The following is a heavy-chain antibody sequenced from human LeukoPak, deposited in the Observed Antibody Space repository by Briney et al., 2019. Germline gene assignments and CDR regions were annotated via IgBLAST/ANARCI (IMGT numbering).Heavy chain of an antibody. J-gene: IGHJ5*02. CDR1: GGSISSSSYY. CDR3: ARRGDIVVVPAGGWFDP. CDR2: IYYSGST. Sequence: PSETLSLTCTVSGGSISSSSYYWGWIRQPPGKGLEWIGSIYYSGSTYYNPSLKSRVTISVDTSKNQFSLKLSSVTAADTAVYYCARRGDIVVVPAGGWFDPWGQGTLVTVSS. V-gene: IGHV4-39*01. D-gene: IGHD2-2*01.